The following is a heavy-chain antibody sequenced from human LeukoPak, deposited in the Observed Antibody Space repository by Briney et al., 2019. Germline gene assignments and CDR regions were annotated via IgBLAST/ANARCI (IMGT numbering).Heavy chain of an antibody. J-gene: IGHJ4*02. Sequence: PGGSLRLSCAASGFTFINAWMAWVRQAPGKVLEWLSYISTSSTTIYYADSVKGRFTISRDNAKNSLYLQMNNLRAEDTALYYCARDRSSGWPGIFDYGGQGTLVTVSS. V-gene: IGHV3-48*01. CDR3: ARDRSSGWPGIFDY. D-gene: IGHD6-19*01. CDR2: ISTSSTTI. CDR1: GFTFINAW.